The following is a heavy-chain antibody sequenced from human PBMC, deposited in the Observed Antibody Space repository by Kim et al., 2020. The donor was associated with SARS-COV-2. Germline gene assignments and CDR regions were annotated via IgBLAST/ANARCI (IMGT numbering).Heavy chain of an antibody. CDR3: ARISDSSGYYSLRY. Sequence: SETLSLTCTVSGGSISSYYWSWIRQPPGKGLEWIGYIYYSGSTNYNPSLKSRVTISVDTSKNQFSLKLSSVTAADTAVYYCARISDSSGYYSLRYWGQGTLVTVSS. D-gene: IGHD3-22*01. V-gene: IGHV4-59*13. CDR1: GGSISSYY. CDR2: IYYSGST. J-gene: IGHJ4*02.